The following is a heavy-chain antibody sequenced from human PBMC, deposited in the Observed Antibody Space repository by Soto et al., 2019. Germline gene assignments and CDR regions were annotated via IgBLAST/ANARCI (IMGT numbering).Heavy chain of an antibody. V-gene: IGHV3-15*01. D-gene: IGHD3-22*01. Sequence: XGSLKVSCAASGFTFSNAWMSWVRQAPGKGLDWVGRIKSKTDGGTTDYAAPVKGRFTISRDDSKNTLYLQMNSLKTEDTAVYYCTTEYIYDPDAFDIWGQGTMVTVS. CDR2: IKSKTDGGTT. J-gene: IGHJ3*02. CDR1: GFTFSNAW. CDR3: TTEYIYDPDAFDI.